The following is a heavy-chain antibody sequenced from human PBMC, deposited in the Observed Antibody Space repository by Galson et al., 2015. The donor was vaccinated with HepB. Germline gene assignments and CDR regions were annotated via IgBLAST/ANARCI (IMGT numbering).Heavy chain of an antibody. V-gene: IGHV4-59*01. CDR1: GGSISSYY. J-gene: IGHJ4*02. D-gene: IGHD5-18*01. CDR3: ARENTAMVAFDY. CDR2: IYYSGST. Sequence: ETLSLTCTVSGGSISSYYWSWIRQPPGKGLEWIGYIYYSGSTNYNPSLKSRVTISVDTSKNQFSLKLSSVTAADTAVYYCARENTAMVAFDYWGQGTLVTVSS.